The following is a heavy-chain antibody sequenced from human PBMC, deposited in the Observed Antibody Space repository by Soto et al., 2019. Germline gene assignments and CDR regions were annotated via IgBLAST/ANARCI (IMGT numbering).Heavy chain of an antibody. D-gene: IGHD5-18*01. CDR3: ARGAHTYGYVFDY. CDR2: VNAGNGYT. J-gene: IGHJ4*02. V-gene: IGHV1-3*01. Sequence: QVHLVQSGAEVKKPGASVKVSCRSSGYTFTSNAIHWVRQAPGHSLEWMGWVNAGNGYTKYLQNFQGRVTISSDTSASTAYRELNSLRAEDTAVYYCARGAHTYGYVFDYWGKGTLVTVSS. CDR1: GYTFTSNA.